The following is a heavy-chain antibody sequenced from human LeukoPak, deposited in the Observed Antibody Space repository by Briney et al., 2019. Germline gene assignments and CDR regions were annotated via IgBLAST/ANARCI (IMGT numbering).Heavy chain of an antibody. CDR1: GGSFSGYY. CDR3: ARGLRFISLAVAGTSWFDP. Sequence: PSETLSLTCAVYGGSFSGYYWSWIRQPPGKGLEWIGEINHSGSTNYNPSLKSRVTISVDTSKNQFSLKLSSVTAADTAVYYCARGLRFISLAVAGTSWFDPWGQGTLVTVSS. J-gene: IGHJ5*02. CDR2: INHSGST. V-gene: IGHV4-34*01. D-gene: IGHD6-19*01.